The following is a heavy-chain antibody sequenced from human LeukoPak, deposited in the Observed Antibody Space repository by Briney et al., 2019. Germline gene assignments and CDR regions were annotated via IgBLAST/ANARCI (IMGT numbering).Heavy chain of an antibody. J-gene: IGHJ4*02. Sequence: TSETLSITCTVSGGSISSYYWSWIRQTPVKGLEWIGDIYQSGSTNYNPSLKSRVTICVDTCKNECSLKLSSVTAADTAVYYCARGTWIQLCFDYWGQGTLVTVSS. V-gene: IGHV4-4*08. CDR1: GGSISSYY. CDR2: IYQSGST. CDR3: ARGTWIQLCFDY. D-gene: IGHD5-18*01.